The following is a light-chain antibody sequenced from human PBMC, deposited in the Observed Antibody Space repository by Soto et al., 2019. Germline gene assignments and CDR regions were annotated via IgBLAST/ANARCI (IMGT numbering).Light chain of an antibody. Sequence: QSALTQPASVSGSPGQSITISCTGTSSDVGGYNYVSWYQQHPGRAPKLMIYEVSNRPSGVSNRFSGSKSGNTASLTISGLQAEDEADYYCSSYTSSSTWVFAGGTKLTVL. CDR2: EVS. CDR1: SSDVGGYNY. J-gene: IGLJ3*02. CDR3: SSYTSSSTWV. V-gene: IGLV2-14*01.